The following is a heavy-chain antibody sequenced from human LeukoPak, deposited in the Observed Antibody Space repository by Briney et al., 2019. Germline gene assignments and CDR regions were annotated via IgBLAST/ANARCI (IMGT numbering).Heavy chain of an antibody. V-gene: IGHV7-4-1*02. CDR1: GYTFSSYG. J-gene: IGHJ4*02. CDR3: ARSQTYGDHPPFDY. D-gene: IGHD4-17*01. CDR2: INTNTGNP. Sequence: GASVKVSCKGSGYTFSSYGISWVRQAPGQGLEWMGWINTNTGNPTYAQGFTGRFVFSLDTSVSTAYIQISSLKTEDTAVYFCARSQTYGDHPPFDYWAREPWSPSPQ.